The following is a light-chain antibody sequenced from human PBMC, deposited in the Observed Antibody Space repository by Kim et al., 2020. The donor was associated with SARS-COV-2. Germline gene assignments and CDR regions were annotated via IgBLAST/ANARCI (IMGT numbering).Light chain of an antibody. CDR3: QAWDSRTEV. J-gene: IGLJ2*01. V-gene: IGLV3-1*01. Sequence: SYELTQPPSVSVSPGQTASITCSGDKLGDKNVCWYQQKPGQSPVLVIYEDNKRPSGIPERVSGSNSGNTATLTISGTQAMDEADYFCQAWDSRTEVFGGGTQLTVL. CDR2: EDN. CDR1: KLGDKN.